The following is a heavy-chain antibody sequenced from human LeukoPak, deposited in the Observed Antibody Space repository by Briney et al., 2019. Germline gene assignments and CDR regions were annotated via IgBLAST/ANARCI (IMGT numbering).Heavy chain of an antibody. J-gene: IGHJ3*02. Sequence: GGSLRLSCAASGFTFSSYSMNWVRQAPVKGLEWVSYISSSSSTIYYADSVKGRFTISRDNAKNSLYLQMNSLRAEDTAVYYCARDYYHSSDAFDIWGQGTMVTVSS. V-gene: IGHV3-48*01. CDR1: GFTFSSYS. CDR2: ISSSSSTI. D-gene: IGHD3-22*01. CDR3: ARDYYHSSDAFDI.